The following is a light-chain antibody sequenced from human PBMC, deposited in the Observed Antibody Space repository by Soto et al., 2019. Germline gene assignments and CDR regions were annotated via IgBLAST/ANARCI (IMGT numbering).Light chain of an antibody. CDR2: GAS. CDR1: QSVSSSY. V-gene: IGKV3-20*01. CDR3: QQYGSLWT. J-gene: IGKJ1*01. Sequence: EIVLTQSPGTLSLSPGERATLSCRASQSVSSSYLVWYQQKPGQAPRLLIYGASSRATGIPDRFSGSGSGTDFTLTISRLEPDDFAVYYCQQYGSLWTFGQGTKVEIK.